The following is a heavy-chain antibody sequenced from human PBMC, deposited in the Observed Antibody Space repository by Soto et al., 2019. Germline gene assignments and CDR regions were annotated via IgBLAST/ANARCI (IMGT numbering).Heavy chain of an antibody. V-gene: IGHV3-15*01. Sequence: PGGSLRLSCAASGFTFSNAWMSWVRQAPGKWLEWVGRIKSKTDGGTTDYAAPVKGRFTISRDDSKNTLYLQMNSLKTEDTAVYYCTTDHRVTIFGVVIPRPDYWGQGXLVTVYS. D-gene: IGHD3-3*01. J-gene: IGHJ4*02. CDR3: TTDHRVTIFGVVIPRPDY. CDR2: IKSKTDGGTT. CDR1: GFTFSNAW.